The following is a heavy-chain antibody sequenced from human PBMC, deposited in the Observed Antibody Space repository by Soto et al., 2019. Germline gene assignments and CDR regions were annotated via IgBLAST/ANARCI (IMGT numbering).Heavy chain of an antibody. V-gene: IGHV3-30*03. CDR3: ATEQLPDFDY. CDR2: ISYDGSNK. Sequence: GGSLRLSFAASGFTFSSYGMHWVRQAPGKGLEWVAVISYDGSNKYYADSVKGRFTISRDNSKNTLYLQMNSLRAEDTAVYYCATEQLPDFDYWGQGTLVTVSS. D-gene: IGHD1-1*01. J-gene: IGHJ4*02. CDR1: GFTFSSYG.